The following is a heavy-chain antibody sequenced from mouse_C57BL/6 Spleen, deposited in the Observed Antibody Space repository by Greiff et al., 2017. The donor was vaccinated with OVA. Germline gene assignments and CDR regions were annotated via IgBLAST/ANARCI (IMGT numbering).Heavy chain of an antibody. V-gene: IGHV1-42*01. Sequence: EVQLQQSGPELVKPGASVKISCKASGYSFTGYYMNWVKQSPEKSLEWIGEINPSTGGTTYNQKFKAKATLTVDKSSSTAYMQLKSLTSEDSAVYYCARGGDGYFDVWGTGTTVTVSS. CDR2: INPSTGGT. CDR1: GYSFTGYY. D-gene: IGHD3-3*01. J-gene: IGHJ1*03. CDR3: ARGGDGYFDV.